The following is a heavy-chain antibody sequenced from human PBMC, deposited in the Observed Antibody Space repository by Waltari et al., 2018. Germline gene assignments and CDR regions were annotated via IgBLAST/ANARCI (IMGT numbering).Heavy chain of an antibody. CDR3: ASGGNSLWYFDL. D-gene: IGHD2-21*02. CDR1: GYTFTGYY. V-gene: IGHV1-2*02. CDR2: SNPNIGGT. J-gene: IGHJ2*01. Sequence: QVQLVQSGAEVKKPGASVKVSCKASGYTFTGYYMHWVRQAPGQGLEWRGWSNPNIGGTNYAQKFQGRVTMTRDTSISTAYMELSRLRSDDTAVYYCASGGNSLWYFDLWGRGTLVTVSS.